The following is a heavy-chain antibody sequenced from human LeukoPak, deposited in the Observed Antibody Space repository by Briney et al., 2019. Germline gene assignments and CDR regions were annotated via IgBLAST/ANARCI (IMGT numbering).Heavy chain of an antibody. CDR3: AKGCSSTSCYVDY. D-gene: IGHD2-2*01. Sequence: PGGSLRLSCAASGXTFSSYAMSWVRQAPGKGLEWVSGISGSGGHTYYADSVKGRFTISRDNSKNTLYLQMNSLRAEDTAVYYCAKGCSSTSCYVDYWGQGTLVTVSS. CDR2: ISGSGGHT. J-gene: IGHJ4*02. CDR1: GXTFSSYA. V-gene: IGHV3-23*01.